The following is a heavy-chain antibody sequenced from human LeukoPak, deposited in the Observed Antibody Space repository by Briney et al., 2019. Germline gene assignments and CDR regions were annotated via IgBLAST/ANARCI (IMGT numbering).Heavy chain of an antibody. J-gene: IGHJ1*01. CDR2: ISGSGGST. Sequence: SGGSLRLSCAASGFTFSSYAMSWVRQAPGKGLEWVSAISGSGGSTYYADSVKGRFTISRDNSKNTLYLQMNSLRAEDTAVYYCAKMSGSSGYYEYFQQWGQGTLVTVSS. CDR1: GFTFSSYA. D-gene: IGHD3-22*01. V-gene: IGHV3-23*01. CDR3: AKMSGSSGYYEYFQQ.